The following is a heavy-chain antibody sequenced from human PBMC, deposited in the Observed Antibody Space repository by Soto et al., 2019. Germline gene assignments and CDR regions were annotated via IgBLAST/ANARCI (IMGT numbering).Heavy chain of an antibody. V-gene: IGHV3-23*01. Sequence: GGPLRLSCAASGFTFSSYAMSWVRQAPGKGLEWVSAISGSGGSTYYADSVKGRFTISRDNSKNTLYLQMNSLRAEDTAVYYCANNNEGYCSSTSCYRSGSYYISYFDYWGQGTLVTVSS. J-gene: IGHJ4*02. CDR1: GFTFSSYA. CDR3: ANNNEGYCSSTSCYRSGSYYISYFDY. CDR2: ISGSGGST. D-gene: IGHD2-2*01.